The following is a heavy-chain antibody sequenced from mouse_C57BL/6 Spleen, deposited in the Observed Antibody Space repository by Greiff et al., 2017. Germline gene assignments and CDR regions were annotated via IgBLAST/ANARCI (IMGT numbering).Heavy chain of an antibody. J-gene: IGHJ4*01. D-gene: IGHD1-1*01. CDR3: ASTGSYAMDY. Sequence: VQLKQSGAELVRPGASVKLSCKASGYTFTSYWITWVKQRPGQGLEWIGDIYPGSGSTNYNEKFKSKATLTVDTSSSTAYMQLSSLTSEDSAVYYCASTGSYAMDYWGQGTSVTVSS. CDR1: GYTFTSYW. V-gene: IGHV1-55*01. CDR2: IYPGSGST.